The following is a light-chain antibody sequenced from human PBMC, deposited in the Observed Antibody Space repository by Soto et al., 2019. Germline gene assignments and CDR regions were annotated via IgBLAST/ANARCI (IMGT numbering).Light chain of an antibody. Sequence: EIVLTQSPGTLSLSPGDRATLSCRASQSVTGSYLAWYQHKPGQAPSLLIYGASRRATGIPSRFSGSGSGTTFTLTISGLEPEDFALYYCKQYGTSPRTFGQGTKVEIK. J-gene: IGKJ1*01. V-gene: IGKV3-20*01. CDR2: GAS. CDR3: KQYGTSPRT. CDR1: QSVTGSY.